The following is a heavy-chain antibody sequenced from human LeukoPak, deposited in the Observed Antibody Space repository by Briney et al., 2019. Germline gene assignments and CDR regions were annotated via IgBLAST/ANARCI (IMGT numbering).Heavy chain of an antibody. D-gene: IGHD1-1*01. J-gene: IGHJ4*02. CDR3: VREGLERRTNFDY. Sequence: GGSLRLSCSASGFTFTSHVMHWLRHSPGKGLQYVSGISMNVQTTYYTGSVKGRFTISRDSSKNTVYLQMNSLTAEDTAVYYCVREGLERRTNFDYWGQGTLVSVSS. CDR2: ISMNVQTT. CDR1: GFTFTSHV. V-gene: IGHV3-64D*06.